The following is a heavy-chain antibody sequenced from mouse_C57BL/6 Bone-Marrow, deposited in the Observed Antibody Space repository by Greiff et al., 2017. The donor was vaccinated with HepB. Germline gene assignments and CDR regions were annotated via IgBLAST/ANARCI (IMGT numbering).Heavy chain of an antibody. Sequence: VKLMESGPGLVAPSQSLSITCTVSGFSLTSYGVDWVRQSPGKGLEWLGVIWGVGSTNYNSALKSRLSISKDNSKSQVFLKMNSLQTDDTAMYYCASYYYYGSSDYYAMDYWGQGTSVTISS. D-gene: IGHD1-1*01. CDR2: IWGVGST. CDR1: GFSLTSYG. V-gene: IGHV2-6*01. J-gene: IGHJ4*01. CDR3: ASYYYYGSSDYYAMDY.